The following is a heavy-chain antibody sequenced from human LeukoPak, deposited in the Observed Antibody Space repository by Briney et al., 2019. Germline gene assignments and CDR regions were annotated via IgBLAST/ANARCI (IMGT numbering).Heavy chain of an antibody. CDR1: GYSFTSYW. D-gene: IGHD3-22*01. CDR3: ARRRDYYDSRNDY. J-gene: IGHJ4*02. V-gene: IGHV5-51*01. Sequence: NLGESLKIPLKGPGYSFTSYWIGWVPQMPGKGVEWVGIIDPGDSDTRYSPSFQGQVTISDDKSISTAYLQWSSLKASDTAMYYCARRRDYYDSRNDYWGQGTLVTVSS. CDR2: IDPGDSDT.